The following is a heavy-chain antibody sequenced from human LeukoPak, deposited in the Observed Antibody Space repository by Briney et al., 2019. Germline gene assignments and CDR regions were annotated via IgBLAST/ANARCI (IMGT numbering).Heavy chain of an antibody. Sequence: ETLSLTCAVYGGSFSGYYWSWIRQPPGKGLEWVSAISGSGGSTYYADSVKGRFTISRDNSKNTLYLQMNSLRAEDTAVYYCAKDPRTVYYDFWSGYYTGIDYWGQGTLVTVSS. J-gene: IGHJ4*02. V-gene: IGHV3-23*01. D-gene: IGHD3-3*01. CDR2: ISGSGGST. CDR1: GGSFSGYY. CDR3: AKDPRTVYYDFWSGYYTGIDY.